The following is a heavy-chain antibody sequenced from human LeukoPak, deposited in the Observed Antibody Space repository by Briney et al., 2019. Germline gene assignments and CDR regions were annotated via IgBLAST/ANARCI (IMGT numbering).Heavy chain of an antibody. CDR1: GFTFSTYY. Sequence: GGSLRLSCAASGFTFSTYYMSWVRQAPGEGLEWVSGINKNGGTTYYADSVKGRFTISRDNSKNTLYLQMNSLRAEDTAVYYCARRITIFNYFDYWGQGTLVTVSS. CDR3: ARRITIFNYFDY. D-gene: IGHD3-3*01. V-gene: IGHV3-23*01. CDR2: INKNGGTT. J-gene: IGHJ4*02.